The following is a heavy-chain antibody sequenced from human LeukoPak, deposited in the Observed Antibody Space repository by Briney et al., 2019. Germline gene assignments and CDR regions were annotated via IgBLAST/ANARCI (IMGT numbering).Heavy chain of an antibody. D-gene: IGHD6-13*01. J-gene: IGHJ4*02. CDR1: GFSLSTNGVG. CDR3: AHARIAGIVSLFDY. Sequence: SGPTLVNPTQTLTLTCTFSGFSLSTNGVGVGWIRQPPVKALEWLALIYWDDDKRYSPSLKSRLTITKDTSKNQVVLTMTNMDPVDTATYYCAHARIAGIVSLFDYWGQGTLVTVSS. V-gene: IGHV2-5*02. CDR2: IYWDDDK.